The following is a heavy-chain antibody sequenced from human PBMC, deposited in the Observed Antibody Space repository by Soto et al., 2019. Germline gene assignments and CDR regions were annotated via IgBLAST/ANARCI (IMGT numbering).Heavy chain of an antibody. CDR2: IIPISGTA. CDR3: ARSQGSSTSLDIYYYYYYGMDV. V-gene: IGHV1-69*01. CDR1: GGTFSSYA. D-gene: IGHD2-2*01. J-gene: IGHJ6*02. Sequence: QVQLVQSGAEVKKPGSSVKVSCKASGGTFSSYAISWVRQAPGQGLEWMGGIIPISGTANYAQKFQCRVTIATDESTSTAYMEPRSLRSEDTAVYYCARSQGSSTSLDIYYYYYYGMDVWGQGTTVTVSS.